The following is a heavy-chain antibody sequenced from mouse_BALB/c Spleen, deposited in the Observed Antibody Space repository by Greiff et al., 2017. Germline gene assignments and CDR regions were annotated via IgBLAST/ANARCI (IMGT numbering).Heavy chain of an antibody. CDR2: ININGGST. Sequence: EVMLVESGGGLVQPGGSLKLSCAASGFTFSSYGMSWVRQTPDKRLELVATININGGSTYYPDSVKGRFTISRDNAKNTLYLQMSSLKSEDTAMYYCARDTTAFAYWGQGTLVTVSA. CDR1: GFTFSSYG. V-gene: IGHV5-6-3*01. J-gene: IGHJ3*01. D-gene: IGHD1-2*01. CDR3: ARDTTAFAY.